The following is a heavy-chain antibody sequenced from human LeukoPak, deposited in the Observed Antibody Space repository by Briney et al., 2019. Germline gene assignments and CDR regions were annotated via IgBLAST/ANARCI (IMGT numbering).Heavy chain of an antibody. CDR1: GFTSSDYY. Sequence: PGGSLRLSCAASGFTSSDYYMSWIRQAPGKGLEWVLDISSSGSTIYYADSVKGRFTISRDNAKNSLYLQMNRLRAEDTAVYYCARDYLYDSSGYYDGYWGQGTLVTVSS. CDR3: ARDYLYDSSGYYDGY. J-gene: IGHJ4*02. D-gene: IGHD3-22*01. V-gene: IGHV3-11*04. CDR2: ISSSGSTI.